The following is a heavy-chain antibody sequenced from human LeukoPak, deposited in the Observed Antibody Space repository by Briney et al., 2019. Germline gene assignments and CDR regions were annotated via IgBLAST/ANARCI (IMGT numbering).Heavy chain of an antibody. Sequence: SSETLSLTCTVSGGSISSHYWSWIRQPPGKGLEWIGYIYYSGSTNYNPSLKSRVTISVDTSKDQFSLKLSSVTAADTAVYYCARVASTVVDWFDPWGQGTLVTVSS. J-gene: IGHJ5*02. V-gene: IGHV4-59*11. CDR1: GGSISSHY. CDR3: ARVASTVVDWFDP. D-gene: IGHD4-23*01. CDR2: IYYSGST.